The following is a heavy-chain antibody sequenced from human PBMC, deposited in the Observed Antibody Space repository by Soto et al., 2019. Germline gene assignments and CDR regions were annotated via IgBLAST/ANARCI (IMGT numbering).Heavy chain of an antibody. CDR2: ISAYNGNT. Sequence: QVQLVQSGAEVKKPGASVKVSCKASGYTFTSYGISWVRQAPGQGLEWMGWISAYNGNTNYAQKLQGRGTMTTDTSTSTAQMELRSLRSDDTAVYYCARDQGWSGGSCYLPFDFGGQGTLVTVSS. J-gene: IGHJ4*02. CDR3: ARDQGWSGGSCYLPFDF. D-gene: IGHD2-15*01. CDR1: GYTFTSYG. V-gene: IGHV1-18*01.